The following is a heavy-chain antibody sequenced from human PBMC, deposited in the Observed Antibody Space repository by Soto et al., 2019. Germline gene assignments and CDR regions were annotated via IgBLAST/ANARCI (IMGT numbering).Heavy chain of an antibody. V-gene: IGHV4-31*03. J-gene: IGHJ6*02. CDR3: ARDEEVNYSEYGGSDYYYGLDV. CDR2: IYYTGST. Sequence: QVQLQESGPGLVKPSQTLSLTCTVSGDSISNGGYYWTWIRQHPGKGLEWIGYIYYTGSTYYSPSLKSRVTISVDTSKNQFSLKLSSVTAADTAVYYCARDEEVNYSEYGGSDYYYGLDVWGQGITVTVSS. D-gene: IGHD4-17*01. CDR1: GDSISNGGYY.